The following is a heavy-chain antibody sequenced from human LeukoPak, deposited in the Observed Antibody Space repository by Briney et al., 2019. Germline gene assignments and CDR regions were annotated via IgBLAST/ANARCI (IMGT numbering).Heavy chain of an antibody. D-gene: IGHD6-13*01. CDR2: INTSGNI. J-gene: IGHJ5*02. V-gene: IGHV4-61*02. CDR3: ARGLSSSWYWFNT. CDR1: GGSISSESYY. Sequence: QASETLSLTCTVSGGSISSESYYWSWIRQPAGKGLEWIGRINTSGNINYNPSLKSRVTLSVDTSNNQFPLKLTSLTAADTAVYYCARGLSSSWYWFNTWGQGTLVTVSS.